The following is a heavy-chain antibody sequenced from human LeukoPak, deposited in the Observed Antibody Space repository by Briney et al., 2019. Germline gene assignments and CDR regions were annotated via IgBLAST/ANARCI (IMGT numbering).Heavy chain of an antibody. Sequence: GGSLRLSCAASGFTVSGSYMSWVRQAPGKGLEWVSAISGSGGSTYYADSVKGRFTISRDNSKNTLYLQMNSLRAEDAAVYYCAKGTGSFLDYYYYYMDVWGKGTTVTVSS. CDR1: GFTVSGSY. CDR2: ISGSGGST. D-gene: IGHD6-13*01. J-gene: IGHJ6*03. V-gene: IGHV3-23*01. CDR3: AKGTGSFLDYYYYYMDV.